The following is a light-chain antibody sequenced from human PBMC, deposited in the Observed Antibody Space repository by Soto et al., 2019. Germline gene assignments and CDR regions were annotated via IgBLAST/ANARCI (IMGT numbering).Light chain of an antibody. CDR1: QDIYKY. J-gene: IGKJ2*01. Sequence: DIQMTQSPSSLSAAVGDRVTLTCQASQDIYKYLNLYQQKPGKAPKLLIYDASNLERGVPSMFSGSGSETDFSLTVDSLQPEDTATYYCQQYDHPPYPFVQGTKLEIK. CDR2: DAS. CDR3: QQYDHPPYP. V-gene: IGKV1-33*01.